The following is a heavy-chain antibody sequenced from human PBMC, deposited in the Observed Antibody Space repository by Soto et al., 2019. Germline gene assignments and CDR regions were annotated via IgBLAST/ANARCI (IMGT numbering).Heavy chain of an antibody. Sequence: GGSLRLSCAGSGFAFNNARINWVRQAPGKGLEWVGSIKSKALGGTTDFAAPVRGRFAITRDDSRNMAYMQMKSLNTEDTAVYYCTTNSYSTMIEVRFDYWGHGTLVTVSS. J-gene: IGHJ4*01. D-gene: IGHD3-22*01. CDR3: TTNSYSTMIEVRFDY. V-gene: IGHV3-15*07. CDR1: GFAFNNAR. CDR2: IKSKALGGTT.